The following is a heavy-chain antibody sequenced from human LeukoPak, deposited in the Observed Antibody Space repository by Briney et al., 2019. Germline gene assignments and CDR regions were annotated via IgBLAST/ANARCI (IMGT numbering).Heavy chain of an antibody. CDR1: VYTFTSYD. CDR3: ARVDGYCSSTSCYDYYYYMDV. J-gene: IGHJ6*03. Sequence: ASVKVSCKASVYTFTSYDINWVRQATGQGLEWMGWMNPNSGNTGYAQKFQGRVTMTRNTSISTAYMELSSLRSEDTAVYYCARVDGYCSSTSCYDYYYYMDVWGKGTTVTVSS. D-gene: IGHD2-2*01. CDR2: MNPNSGNT. V-gene: IGHV1-8*01.